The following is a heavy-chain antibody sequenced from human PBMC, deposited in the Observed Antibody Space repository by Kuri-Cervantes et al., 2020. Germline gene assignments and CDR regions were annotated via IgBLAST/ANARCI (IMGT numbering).Heavy chain of an antibody. J-gene: IGHJ4*02. Sequence: GESLKISCAASGFTFSSYWMHWVRQAPGKGLVWVSRINSDGSSTSYADSVKGRFTISRDDSKSTAYLQMNSLKTDDTAVYYCTTLGVAWGQGTLVTVSS. CDR2: INSDGSST. CDR1: GFTFSSYW. CDR3: TTLGVA. V-gene: IGHV3-74*01. D-gene: IGHD3-10*01.